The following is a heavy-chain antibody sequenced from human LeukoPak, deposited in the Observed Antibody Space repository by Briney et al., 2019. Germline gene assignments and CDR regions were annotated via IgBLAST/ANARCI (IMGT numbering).Heavy chain of an antibody. CDR3: ARDQIVVVPAAKGGWFDP. CDR1: GYTFTSYG. D-gene: IGHD2-2*01. CDR2: MSAYNGNT. J-gene: IGHJ5*02. V-gene: IGHV1-18*01. Sequence: ASVKVSCKASGYTFTSYGISWVRQAPGQGLEWMGWMSAYNGNTNYAQKLQGRVTMTTDTFTSTAYMELRSLRSDDTAVYYCARDQIVVVPAAKGGWFDPWGQGTLVTVSS.